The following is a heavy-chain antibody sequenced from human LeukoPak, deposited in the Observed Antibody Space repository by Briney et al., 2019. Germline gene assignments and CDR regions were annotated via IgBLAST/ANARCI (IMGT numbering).Heavy chain of an antibody. Sequence: PLGTLSLTCIVSGGPITSSYWSWIRLPPGKGLEWICYIYYSRSTNYNPSLKSRVTISVDTSKNQFSLSLSSVTAADTAIYYCARDPRGQGYNFRISDAFDIWGQGTMVTVSS. CDR1: GGPITSSY. D-gene: IGHD5-24*01. J-gene: IGHJ3*02. CDR3: ARDPRGQGYNFRISDAFDI. V-gene: IGHV4-59*01. CDR2: IYYSRST.